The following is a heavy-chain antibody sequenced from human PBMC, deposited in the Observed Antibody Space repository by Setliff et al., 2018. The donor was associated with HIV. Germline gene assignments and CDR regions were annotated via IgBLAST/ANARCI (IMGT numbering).Heavy chain of an antibody. Sequence: GASVKVSCKASGYTFTGYAISWVRQAPGQGLEWLGWISAYNGDTNYAQKVQGRVSMTIDTSTSTAYMELRSLRSDDMAVYYCARVVVRGVTFIAEYFQHWGQGTLVTVSS. J-gene: IGHJ1*01. CDR3: ARVVVRGVTFIAEYFQH. V-gene: IGHV1-18*03. D-gene: IGHD3-10*01. CDR2: ISAYNGDT. CDR1: GYTFTGYA.